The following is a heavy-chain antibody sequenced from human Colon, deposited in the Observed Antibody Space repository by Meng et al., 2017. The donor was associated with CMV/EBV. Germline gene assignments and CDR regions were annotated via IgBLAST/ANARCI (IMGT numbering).Heavy chain of an antibody. CDR2: VSWGGDKV. V-gene: IGHV3-9*01. Sequence: SLKISCVASGFSFDDYAMHWVRQAPGKGLEWVSNVSWGGDKVGYADSVKGRFTISRDNAKNSLYLQMDSLRAADTAVYYCAKDRTVGGYTFGLDVWSQGTTVTVSS. CDR3: AKDRTVGGYTFGLDV. D-gene: IGHD5-12*01. J-gene: IGHJ6*02. CDR1: GFSFDDYA.